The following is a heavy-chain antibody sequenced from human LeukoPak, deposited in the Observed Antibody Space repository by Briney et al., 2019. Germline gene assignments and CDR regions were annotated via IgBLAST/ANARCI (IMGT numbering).Heavy chain of an antibody. CDR2: ISYDGSNK. CDR3: ARGSLPYYYDSSGRSRHFDY. D-gene: IGHD3-22*01. J-gene: IGHJ4*02. CDR1: AFTFSSYG. Sequence: GGSLRLSCAASAFTFSSYGMHWARQAPGKGLEWVAVISYDGSNKYYADSVKGRFTISRDNSKNTLYLQMNSLRAEDTAVYYCARGSLPYYYDSSGRSRHFDYWGQGTLVTVSS. V-gene: IGHV3-30*03.